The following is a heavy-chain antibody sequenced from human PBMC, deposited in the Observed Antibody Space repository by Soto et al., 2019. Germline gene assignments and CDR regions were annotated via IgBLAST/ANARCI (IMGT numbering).Heavy chain of an antibody. Sequence: EVQVLESGGGLVQPGGSLRLSCAASGFTFSNYAMSWVRQAPGKGLEWVSTIRGSGGNTDYVDSVKGRFTISRDNSTNTLYLQMISLRAEDTAVYYCAKDPLTVTPYCDYCGQGTLCTVSS. D-gene: IGHD4-17*01. CDR1: GFTFSNYA. CDR3: AKDPLTVTPYCDY. V-gene: IGHV3-23*01. CDR2: IRGSGGNT. J-gene: IGHJ4*02.